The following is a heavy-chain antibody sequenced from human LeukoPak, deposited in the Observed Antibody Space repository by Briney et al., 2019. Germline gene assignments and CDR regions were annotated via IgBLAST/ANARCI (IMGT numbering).Heavy chain of an antibody. D-gene: IGHD2-2*01. V-gene: IGHV1-3*01. CDR3: ARGGVCSSPSCLNFDY. CDR2: INAGNGNT. J-gene: IGHJ4*02. CDR1: GYTFTSYA. Sequence: GASVKVSCKASGYTFTSYAMHWVRQAPGQRLEWMGWINAGNGNTKYSQKFQGRVTITRDTSASTAYMALISLRSEDTAVYYCARGGVCSSPSCLNFDYWGQGTLVTVSS.